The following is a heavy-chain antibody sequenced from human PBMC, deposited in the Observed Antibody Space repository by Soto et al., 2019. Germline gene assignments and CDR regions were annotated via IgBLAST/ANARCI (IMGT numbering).Heavy chain of an antibody. V-gene: IGHV3-23*01. CDR1: GFTFSSYA. CDR2: VSIGGST. CDR3: AKRRGAGGHFDY. J-gene: IGHJ4*02. Sequence: DVQLLESGGGLVQPEGSLSISCAASGFTFSSYAMGWVRQGPGKGLEWVAVVSIGGSTHYADSVRGRFTISRDNSKNTLSLQMNSLTAEDTAVYFCAKRRGAGGHFDYWGQGALVTVSS. D-gene: IGHD2-15*01.